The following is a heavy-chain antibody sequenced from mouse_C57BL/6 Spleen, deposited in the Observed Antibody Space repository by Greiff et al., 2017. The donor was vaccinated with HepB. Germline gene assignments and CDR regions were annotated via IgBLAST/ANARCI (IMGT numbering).Heavy chain of an antibody. CDR1: GYTFTSYW. CDR3: ARGRVGLDY. Sequence: VKLKEPGAELVKPGASVKMSCKASGYTFTSYWITWVKQRPGQGLEWIGDIYPGSGSTNYNEKFKSKATLTVDTSSSTAYMQLSSLTSEDSAVYYCARGRVGLDYWGQGTTLTVSS. J-gene: IGHJ2*01. CDR2: IYPGSGST. D-gene: IGHD1-1*01. V-gene: IGHV1-55*01.